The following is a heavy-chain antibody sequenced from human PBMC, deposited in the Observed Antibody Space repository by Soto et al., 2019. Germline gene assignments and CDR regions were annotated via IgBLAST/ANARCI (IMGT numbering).Heavy chain of an antibody. V-gene: IGHV4-30-4*01. Sequence: QVQLQESGPGLVNPSETLSLTCTVSGGSISGGVYDGSWISQHTGKGLEWIGYIYDSGSTYYNPSLKCRVTISVDTSKNQFALRLSSVTAADTAGYYCAREIIPLTTDWYFDLGGRGNLVTVSS. D-gene: IGHD4-17*01. J-gene: IGHJ2*01. CDR3: AREIIPLTTDWYFDL. CDR1: GGSISGGVYD. CDR2: IYDSGST.